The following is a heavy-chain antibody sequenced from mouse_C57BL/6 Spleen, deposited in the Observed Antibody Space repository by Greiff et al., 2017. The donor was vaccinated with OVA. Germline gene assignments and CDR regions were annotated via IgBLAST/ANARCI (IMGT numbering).Heavy chain of an antibody. D-gene: IGHD4-1*02. J-gene: IGHJ1*03. CDR1: GFTFSSYG. CDR2: ISSGGSYT. V-gene: IGHV5-6*01. Sequence: EVQLQESGGDLVKPGGSLKLSCAASGFTFSSYGMSWVRQTPDKRLEWVATISSGGSYTYYPDSVKGRFTISRDNAKNTLYLQMSSLKSEDTAMYYCARHQLGQGYFDVWGTGTTVTVSS. CDR3: ARHQLGQGYFDV.